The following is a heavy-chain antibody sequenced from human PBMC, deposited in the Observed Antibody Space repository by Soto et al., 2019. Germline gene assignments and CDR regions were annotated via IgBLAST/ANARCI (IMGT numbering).Heavy chain of an antibody. Sequence: GASVKVSCKASGGAFSSYAISWVRQAPGQGLEWMGGIIPIFGTANYAQKFQGRVTITADESTSTAYMELSSLRSEDTAVYYCARDLLIPAGRFYYYGMDVWGQGTTVTVSS. D-gene: IGHD3-10*01. CDR3: ARDLLIPAGRFYYYGMDV. CDR2: IIPIFGTA. J-gene: IGHJ6*02. CDR1: GGAFSSYA. V-gene: IGHV1-69*13.